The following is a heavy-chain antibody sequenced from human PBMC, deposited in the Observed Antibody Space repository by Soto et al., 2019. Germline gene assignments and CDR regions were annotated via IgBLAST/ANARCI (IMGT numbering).Heavy chain of an antibody. J-gene: IGHJ4*02. CDR1: GGSSSGYY. CDR2: INQSGFT. Sequence: QVQLQQWGAGLLKPAETLSLTCAVYGGSSSGYYWTWIRQPPGKGLEWIGEINQSGFTNYNPSLESRVTMSVDTSKNQFSLRLSSVTAADTAVYYCARFPFDRSSWTNPRYFDYWGQGTLVTVSS. V-gene: IGHV4-34*01. D-gene: IGHD6-13*01. CDR3: ARFPFDRSSWTNPRYFDY.